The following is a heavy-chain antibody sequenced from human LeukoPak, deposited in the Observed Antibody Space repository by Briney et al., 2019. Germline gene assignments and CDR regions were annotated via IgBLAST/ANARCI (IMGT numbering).Heavy chain of an antibody. CDR2: ISSSGSII. CDR1: GFTLRDYY. CDR3: ARRFCSTSSCDAFDI. V-gene: IGHV3-11*04. Sequence: GGSLRLSCAVCGFTLRDYYMSWIRQARGKGLVGVSYISSSGSIIYYADSVKGRFTISRDNAKTSLYLQMNSLRAEDTAVYYCARRFCSTSSCDAFDIWGQGTMVTVSS. D-gene: IGHD2-2*01. J-gene: IGHJ3*02.